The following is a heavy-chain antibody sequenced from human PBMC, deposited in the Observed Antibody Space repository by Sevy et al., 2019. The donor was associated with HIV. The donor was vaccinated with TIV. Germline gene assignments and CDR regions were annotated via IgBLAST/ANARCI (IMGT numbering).Heavy chain of an antibody. CDR1: GGSITTSTYS. CDR3: ARDQNPRIFAVPYGMDV. Sequence: SETLSLTCAVSGGSITTSTYSWSWIRQPPGKGLEWIGNIYRTGPTYYNPSLKGRVTISLNRSKNHFYLDLNSVTAADTAIYYCARDQNPRIFAVPYGMDVWGQGTTVTVSS. D-gene: IGHD3-3*02. J-gene: IGHJ6*02. V-gene: IGHV4-30-2*01. CDR2: IYRTGPT.